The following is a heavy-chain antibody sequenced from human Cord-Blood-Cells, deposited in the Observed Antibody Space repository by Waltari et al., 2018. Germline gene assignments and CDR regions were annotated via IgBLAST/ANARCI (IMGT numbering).Heavy chain of an antibody. J-gene: IGHJ4*02. V-gene: IGHV3-33*01. Sequence: QVQLVESGGSVVQPGRSLRLSCAAYGFTFSSYGMHWVRQAPGKGLEWVDVIWYDGSNKYDADSVKGRFTISSDNSKNTLYLQMNSLRAEDTAVYYCARSMRGELRVCDYWGQGTLVTVSS. CDR3: ARSMRGELRVCDY. D-gene: IGHD3-16*01. CDR2: IWYDGSNK. CDR1: GFTFSSYG.